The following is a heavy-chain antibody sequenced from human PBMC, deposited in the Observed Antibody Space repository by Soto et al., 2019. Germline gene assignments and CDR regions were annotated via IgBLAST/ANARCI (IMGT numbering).Heavy chain of an antibody. Sequence: QVQLQESGPGLVKPSQTLSLTCTVSGGSISSGGYYWSWIRQHPGKGLEWIGYIYYSGSTYYNPSLKSRVTISVDPSKNQFSLKVSSVTAADTAVYYCARAVDTAMVTYFDYWGQGTLVTVSS. J-gene: IGHJ4*02. CDR2: IYYSGST. D-gene: IGHD5-18*01. CDR3: ARAVDTAMVTYFDY. V-gene: IGHV4-31*03. CDR1: GGSISSGGYY.